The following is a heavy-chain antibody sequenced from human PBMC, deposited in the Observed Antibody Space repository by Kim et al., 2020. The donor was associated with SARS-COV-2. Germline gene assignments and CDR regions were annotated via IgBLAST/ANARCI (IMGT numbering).Heavy chain of an antibody. Sequence: GGSLRLSCAASGFTFSSYDMHWVRQATGKGLEWVSAIGTAGETYYPGSVKGRFTISRENAKNSLYLQMNSLRAGDTAVYYCARAPSWGTTSPGAFDIWGQGTMVTVSS. V-gene: IGHV3-13*01. D-gene: IGHD3-16*01. CDR3: ARAPSWGTTSPGAFDI. J-gene: IGHJ3*02. CDR1: GFTFSSYD. CDR2: IGTAGET.